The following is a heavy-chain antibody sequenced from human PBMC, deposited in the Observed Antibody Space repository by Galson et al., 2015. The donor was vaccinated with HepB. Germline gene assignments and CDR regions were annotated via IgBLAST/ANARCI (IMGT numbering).Heavy chain of an antibody. CDR2: IGVGT. CDR1: GLTFSSYV. V-gene: IGHV3-23*01. CDR3: AEAQFQYSYFDY. D-gene: IGHD2/OR15-2a*01. J-gene: IGHJ4*02. Sequence: SLRLSCAASGLTFSSYVMSWVRQAPGKGLEWVSTIGVGTYYTDSVKGRFTVSRDNSKNTLYLQMNSLRAEDTAVYYCAEAQFQYSYFDYWGQGTLVTVSS.